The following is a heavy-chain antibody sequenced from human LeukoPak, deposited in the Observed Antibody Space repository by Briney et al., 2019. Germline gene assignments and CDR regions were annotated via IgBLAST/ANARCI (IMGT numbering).Heavy chain of an antibody. CDR1: GFTFGDYA. CDR2: IRSRAYGGTT. V-gene: IGHV3-49*04. CDR3: SREEGGSCNF. Sequence: GGSLRLSCTASGFTFGDYAMSWVRQAPGKGPEWVCFIRSRAYGGTTEYAASVKGRFTISRDDSKSIAYLQMNSLKTEDTAVYYCSREEGGSCNFWGQGTLVTVSS. D-gene: IGHD2-15*01. J-gene: IGHJ4*02.